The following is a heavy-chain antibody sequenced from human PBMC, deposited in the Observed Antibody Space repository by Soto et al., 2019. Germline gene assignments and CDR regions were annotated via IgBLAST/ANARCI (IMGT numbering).Heavy chain of an antibody. CDR2: VYPGDSDI. J-gene: IGHJ4*02. Sequence: GESLKISCKGSGYTFTGYWIGWVRQMPGKGLEWMGIVYPGDSDIRHSPSFRGQVTISIDKSVSTAYLQWNSLKASDTAMYYCARALTGTIHPHYFDYWGQGTLVTVSS. D-gene: IGHD1-7*01. V-gene: IGHV5-51*01. CDR1: GYTFTGYW. CDR3: ARALTGTIHPHYFDY.